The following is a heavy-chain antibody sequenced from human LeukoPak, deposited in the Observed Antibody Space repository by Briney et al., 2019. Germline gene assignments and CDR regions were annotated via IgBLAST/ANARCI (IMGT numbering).Heavy chain of an antibody. D-gene: IGHD4-17*01. V-gene: IGHV1-2*04. CDR3: ARGTTVTTVDY. J-gene: IGHJ4*02. CDR1: GYTFTGYY. CDR2: INPNSGGT. Sequence: GRSLRLSCAASGYTFTGYYMHWVRQAPGQGLEWMGWINPNSGGTNYAQKFQGWVTMTRDTSISTAYMELSRLRSDDTAVYYCARGTTVTTVDYWGQGTLVTVSS.